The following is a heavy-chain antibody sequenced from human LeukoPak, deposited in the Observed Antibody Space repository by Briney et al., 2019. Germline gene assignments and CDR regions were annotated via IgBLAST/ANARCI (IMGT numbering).Heavy chain of an antibody. Sequence: SETLSLTCTVSGGSISTYYWSWIRQPPGKGLEWIGYIYYIGTTNYSPSLKSRVTISVDTSKNQFSLKLSSVTAADTAVYYCARAGGYCSGGSCPPLDYWGQGTLVTVSS. CDR3: ARAGGYCSGGSCPPLDY. CDR2: IYYIGTT. CDR1: GGSISTYY. D-gene: IGHD2-15*01. J-gene: IGHJ4*02. V-gene: IGHV4-59*01.